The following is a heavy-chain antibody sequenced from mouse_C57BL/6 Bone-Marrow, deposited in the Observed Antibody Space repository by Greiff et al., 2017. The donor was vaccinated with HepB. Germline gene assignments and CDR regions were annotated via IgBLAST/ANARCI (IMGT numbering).Heavy chain of an antibody. D-gene: IGHD1-1*01. CDR2: IYPGSGST. V-gene: IGHV1-55*01. Sequence: QVQLQQPGAELVKPGASVKMSCKASGYTFTSYWITWVKQRPGQGLEWIGDIYPGSGSTNYNEKFKSKATLTVDTSSSTAYTQLSSLTSEDSAVYYCARSTTVVAPFDYWGQGTTLTVSS. J-gene: IGHJ2*01. CDR1: GYTFTSYW. CDR3: ARSTTVVAPFDY.